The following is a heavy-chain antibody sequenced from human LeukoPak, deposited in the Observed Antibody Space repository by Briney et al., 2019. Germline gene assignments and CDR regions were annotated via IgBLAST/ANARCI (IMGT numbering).Heavy chain of an antibody. CDR1: RFTLSSHSM. CDR3: AREGTSIAARLPPI. CDR2: INHSGST. J-gene: IGHJ4*02. D-gene: IGHD6-6*01. Sequence: GSLRLSCAASRFTLSSHSMNWVRQAPGKGLEWIGEINHSGSTNYNPSLKSRVTISVDTSKNQFSLKLSSVTAADTAVYYCAREGTSIAARLPPIWGQGTLVTVSS. V-gene: IGHV4-4*02.